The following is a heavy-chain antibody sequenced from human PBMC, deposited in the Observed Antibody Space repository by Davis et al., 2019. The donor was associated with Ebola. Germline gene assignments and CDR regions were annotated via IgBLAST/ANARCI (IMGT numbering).Heavy chain of an antibody. D-gene: IGHD6-19*01. CDR1: GFTFRSYA. CDR2: ISGSSGST. J-gene: IGHJ6*02. V-gene: IGHV3-23*01. Sequence: PGGSLRLSCAASGFTFRSYAMSWVRQAPGKGLEWVSGISGSSGSTYYADSVKGRFTISRDNSKNTLYLQMNSLRAEDTAVYYCAKEYSSAQRYYYYYGMDVWGQGTTVTVSS. CDR3: AKEYSSAQRYYYYYGMDV.